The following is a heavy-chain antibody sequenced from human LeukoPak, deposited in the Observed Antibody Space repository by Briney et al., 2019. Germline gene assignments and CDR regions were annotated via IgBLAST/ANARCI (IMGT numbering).Heavy chain of an antibody. J-gene: IGHJ4*02. Sequence: GGSLRLSCAASGFTFSSYAMHWVRQAPGKGLEWVAVISYDGSNKYYADSVKGRSTISRDNSKNTLYLQMNSLRAEDTAVYYCARGRIAAAGTPGYWGQGTLVTVSS. CDR3: ARGRIAAAGTPGY. D-gene: IGHD6-13*01. CDR1: GFTFSSYA. V-gene: IGHV3-30-3*01. CDR2: ISYDGSNK.